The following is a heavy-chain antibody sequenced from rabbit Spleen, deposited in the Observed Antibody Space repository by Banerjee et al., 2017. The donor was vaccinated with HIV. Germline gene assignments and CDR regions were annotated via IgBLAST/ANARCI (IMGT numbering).Heavy chain of an antibody. J-gene: IGHJ4*01. CDR2: IDTNDGDT. CDR1: GFSFSSNW. D-gene: IGHD1-1*01. Sequence: QERLEESGGGLVKPGGTLTLTCTVSGFSFSSNWICWVRQAPGKGLEWIACIDTNDGDTDYANWPKGRFTISKTSSTTVTLQMTSLTAADTATYFCARDLVGVIGWNFNLWGPGTLVTVS. V-gene: IGHV1S45*01. CDR3: ARDLVGVIGWNFNL.